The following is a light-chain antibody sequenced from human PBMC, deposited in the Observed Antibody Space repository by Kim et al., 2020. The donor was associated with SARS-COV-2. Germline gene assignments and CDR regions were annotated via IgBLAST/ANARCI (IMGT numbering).Light chain of an antibody. CDR3: QSYDNSLSAYV. J-gene: IGLJ1*01. Sequence: SCTGSRSNIGAGYDVHWYQQLPGTAPKLLMFGNTNRPSGVSDRFSGSKSGTAASLAITGLQADDEATYYCQSYDNSLSAYVFGTGTEVTVL. CDR1: RSNIGAGYD. V-gene: IGLV1-40*01. CDR2: GNT.